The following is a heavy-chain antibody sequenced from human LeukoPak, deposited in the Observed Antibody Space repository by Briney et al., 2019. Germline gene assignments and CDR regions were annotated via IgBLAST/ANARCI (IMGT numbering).Heavy chain of an antibody. CDR3: AKEIAAIGLPAVDY. J-gene: IGHJ4*02. V-gene: IGHV3-23*01. CDR2: ISSDGGT. Sequence: GGSLRLSCVASGFTFRSYAMSWVRQAPGKGLEWVSGISSDGGTFYPDSVKGRFTISRDNSKNTLYLQMNSLRAADTAIYYCAKEIAAIGLPAVDYWGQGTLVTVSS. D-gene: IGHD6-13*01. CDR1: GFTFRSYA.